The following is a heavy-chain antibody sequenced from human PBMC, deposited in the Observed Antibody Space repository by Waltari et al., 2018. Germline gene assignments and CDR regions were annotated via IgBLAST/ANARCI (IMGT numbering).Heavy chain of an antibody. Sequence: QVQLQESGPGLVKPSETLSLTCTVSGGSISSHYWSWIRQPPGQGLEWIGYIYYSGSTNYNPSLKSRVTISVDTSKNQFSLKLSSVTAADTAVYYCARVAGYCTNGVCRDPYMDVWGKGTTVTVSS. D-gene: IGHD2-8*01. CDR2: IYYSGST. CDR1: GGSISSHY. CDR3: ARVAGYCTNGVCRDPYMDV. V-gene: IGHV4-59*11. J-gene: IGHJ6*03.